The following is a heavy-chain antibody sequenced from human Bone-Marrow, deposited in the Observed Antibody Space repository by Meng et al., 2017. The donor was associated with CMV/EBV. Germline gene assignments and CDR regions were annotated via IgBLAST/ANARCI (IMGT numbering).Heavy chain of an antibody. Sequence: GESLKISCAASGFTFSSYSMNWVRQAPGKGLEWVSSISSSSSYIYYADSVKGRFTISRDNAKNSLYLQMNSLRAEDTAVYYCARDVVDCTNGVCARRGMDVWGQGTTVTSP. D-gene: IGHD2-8*01. J-gene: IGHJ6*02. CDR2: ISSSSSYI. V-gene: IGHV3-21*01. CDR3: ARDVVDCTNGVCARRGMDV. CDR1: GFTFSSYS.